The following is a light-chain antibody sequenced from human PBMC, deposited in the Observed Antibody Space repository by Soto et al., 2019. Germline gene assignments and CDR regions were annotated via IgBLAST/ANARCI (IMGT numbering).Light chain of an antibody. CDR2: DAS. V-gene: IGKV3-11*01. J-gene: IGKJ5*01. CDR1: QSVSNF. Sequence: EIVFAQSPATLSLSPGEGATLSCRASQSVSNFLAWYQQKTGQPPRILIYDASNRDTGIPARFSGSGSGTDFTLPLSSLEPEDVEVYYCQQRSNWPITFGQGTRLEIK. CDR3: QQRSNWPIT.